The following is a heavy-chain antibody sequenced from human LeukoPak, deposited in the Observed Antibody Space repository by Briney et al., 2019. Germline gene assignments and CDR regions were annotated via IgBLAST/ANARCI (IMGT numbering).Heavy chain of an antibody. J-gene: IGHJ3*02. D-gene: IGHD3-3*01. Sequence: PGGSLRLSCTASGFTFSSYAMSWVRQAPGKGLEWVSSISSSSSYIYYADSVKGRFTISRDNAKNSLYLQMNSLRAEDTAVYYCASVHYDFWSGYSDPETLDAFDIWGQGTMVTVSS. CDR2: ISSSSSYI. V-gene: IGHV3-21*01. CDR1: GFTFSSYA. CDR3: ASVHYDFWSGYSDPETLDAFDI.